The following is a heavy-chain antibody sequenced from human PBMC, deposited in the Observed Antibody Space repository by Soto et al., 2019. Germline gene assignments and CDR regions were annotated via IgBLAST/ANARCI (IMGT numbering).Heavy chain of an antibody. V-gene: IGHV3-48*01. CDR2: IITSSSTI. CDR1: GFTFSSYS. Sequence: EVQLVESGGGLVQPGGSLRLSCAASGFTFSSYSMNWVRQAPGKGLEWVSYIITSSSTIYYADSVKGRFTISRDNAENSLYLQMNGPRAEDTVLYICGRGGGGGGSYSGDFDYWGQGTLVTVSS. CDR3: GRGGGGGGSYSGDFDY. J-gene: IGHJ4*02. D-gene: IGHD1-26*01.